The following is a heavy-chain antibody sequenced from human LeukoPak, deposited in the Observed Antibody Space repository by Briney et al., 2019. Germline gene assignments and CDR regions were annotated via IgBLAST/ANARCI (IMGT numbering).Heavy chain of an antibody. J-gene: IGHJ4*02. CDR3: ARPTFAYSSGWFWDY. CDR1: GGSISSYY. D-gene: IGHD6-19*01. Sequence: PSETLSLTCTVSGGSISSYYWSWIRQPPGKGLEWIGYIYYSGSTNYNPSLKSRVTISVDTSKNQFSLKLSSVTAADTAVYYCARPTFAYSSGWFWDYWGQGTLVTVSS. V-gene: IGHV4-59*08. CDR2: IYYSGST.